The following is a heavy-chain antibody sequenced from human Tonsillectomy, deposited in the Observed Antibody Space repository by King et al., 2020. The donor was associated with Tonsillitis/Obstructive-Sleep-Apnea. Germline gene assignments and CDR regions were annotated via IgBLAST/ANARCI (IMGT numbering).Heavy chain of an antibody. CDR3: ARAGYNYRRDLDY. CDR2: IYYSGGT. D-gene: IGHD5-18*01. J-gene: IGHJ4*02. V-gene: IGHV4-59*01. CDR1: GGSISSYY. Sequence: QLQESGPGLVKPSETLSLTCTVSGGSISSYYWSGIRRPQGKGLEWFGYIYYSGGTSYNPSLKSRVTISVDTSKNQFSLKLSSVTAADTAVYYCARAGYNYRRDLDYWGQGTLVTVSS.